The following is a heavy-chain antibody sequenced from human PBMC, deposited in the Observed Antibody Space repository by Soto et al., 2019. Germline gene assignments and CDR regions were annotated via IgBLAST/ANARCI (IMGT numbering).Heavy chain of an antibody. CDR3: AGGTGSLVDS. J-gene: IGHJ4*02. V-gene: IGHV3-7*01. Sequence: EVQLVESGGGLVQPGGSLRLSCAASGFTFSTYWMNWVRQAPGKGLEWVANIKQDGNEKYYVDSLKGRFTISRDNAKNSLYMQIISLRAEDTAVYYCAGGTGSLVDSWGQGSLVTVSS. D-gene: IGHD6-19*01. CDR2: IKQDGNEK. CDR1: GFTFSTYW.